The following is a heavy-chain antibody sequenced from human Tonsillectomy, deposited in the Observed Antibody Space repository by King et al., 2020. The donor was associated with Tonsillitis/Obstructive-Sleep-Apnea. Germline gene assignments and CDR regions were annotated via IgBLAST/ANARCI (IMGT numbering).Heavy chain of an antibody. J-gene: IGHJ5*02. CDR1: GYTFIGYY. CDR3: AREKVVVVATNYWFDP. D-gene: IGHD2-15*01. Sequence: QLVQSGAEVKKAGASVKVSCKASGYTFIGYYMHWVRQAPGQALEWMGWINPNSGGTNYAQKFQGRVTMTRDTSINTVYMELSRLRFDDTAVYYCAREKVVVVATNYWFDPWGQGTLVTVSS. CDR2: INPNSGGT. V-gene: IGHV1-2*02.